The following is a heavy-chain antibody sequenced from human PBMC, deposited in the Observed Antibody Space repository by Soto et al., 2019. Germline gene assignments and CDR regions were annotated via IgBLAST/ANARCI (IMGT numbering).Heavy chain of an antibody. J-gene: IGHJ3*02. CDR3: ATVMEWLKSGAFDI. Sequence: GGSLRLSCAASGFTFSSYAMSWVRQAPGKGLEWVSAISGSGGSTYYADSVKGRFTISRDNSKNTLYLQMNSLGAEDTAVYYCATVMEWLKSGAFDIWGQGTMVTVSS. D-gene: IGHD3-3*01. CDR1: GFTFSSYA. V-gene: IGHV3-23*01. CDR2: ISGSGGST.